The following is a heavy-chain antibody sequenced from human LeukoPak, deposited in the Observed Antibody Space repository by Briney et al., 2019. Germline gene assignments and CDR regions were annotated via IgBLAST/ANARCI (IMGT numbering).Heavy chain of an antibody. Sequence: ASVKVSCKASGYTFTSYGISWVRQAPGQGLEWMGWISAYNGNTNYAQKLQGRVTMTTDTSTSTAYMELRSLISDNTAVYYCARGRQLWSHFDYCGQGTLVTVSS. CDR2: ISAYNGNT. D-gene: IGHD5-18*01. CDR1: GYTFTSYG. J-gene: IGHJ4*02. CDR3: ARGRQLWSHFDY. V-gene: IGHV1-18*01.